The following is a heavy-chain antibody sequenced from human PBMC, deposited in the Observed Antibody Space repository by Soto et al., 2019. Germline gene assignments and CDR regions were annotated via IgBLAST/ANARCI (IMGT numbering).Heavy chain of an antibody. J-gene: IGHJ4*02. D-gene: IGHD5-18*01. CDR1: GFTFSTYA. CDR2: IDSSSSNK. CDR3: ARDDDSAMALNFDY. V-gene: IGHV3-48*02. Sequence: PGGSLRLSCAASGFTFSTYAMAWVRQAPGKGLEWVSYIDSSSSNKHYADSVKGRFTISRDNAKNALYLQMSSLRDEDTAVYYCARDDDSAMALNFDYWGQGTLVTVSS.